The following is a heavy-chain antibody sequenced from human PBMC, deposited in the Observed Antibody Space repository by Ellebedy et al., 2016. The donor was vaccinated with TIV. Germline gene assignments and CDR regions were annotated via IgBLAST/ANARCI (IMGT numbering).Heavy chain of an antibody. CDR3: ARARVGDGEAHYYYYGMDV. V-gene: IGHV3-21*01. J-gene: IGHJ6*02. CDR2: ISSSSSYI. D-gene: IGHD2-21*01. Sequence: GGSLRLXXAASGFTFSSYSMNWVRQAPGKGLEWVSSISSSSSYIYYADSVKGRFTISRDNAKNSLYLQMNSLRAEDTAVYYCARARVGDGEAHYYYYGMDVWGQGTTVTVSS. CDR1: GFTFSSYS.